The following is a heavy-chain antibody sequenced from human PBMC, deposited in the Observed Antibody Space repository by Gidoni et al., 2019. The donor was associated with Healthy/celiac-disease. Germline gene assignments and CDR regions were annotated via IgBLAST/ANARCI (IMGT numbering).Heavy chain of an antibody. Sequence: EVQLVESGGGLVQPGGSLRLSCAASGFTFSSYWMGWVRQAPGKGLEWVANIKQDGSEKYYVDSVKGRFTISRDNAKNSLYLQMNSLRAEDTAVYYCARVRGDLSGWYVGYFDYWGQGTLVTVSS. CDR1: GFTFSSYW. CDR2: IKQDGSEK. CDR3: ARVRGDLSGWYVGYFDY. V-gene: IGHV3-7*01. D-gene: IGHD6-19*01. J-gene: IGHJ4*02.